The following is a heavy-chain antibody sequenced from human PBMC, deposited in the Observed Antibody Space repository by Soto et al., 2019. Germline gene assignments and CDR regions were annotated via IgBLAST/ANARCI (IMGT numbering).Heavy chain of an antibody. V-gene: IGHV1-69*12. J-gene: IGHJ4*02. Sequence: QVQLVQSGAEVKKPGSSVKVSCKASGGTFSSYAISWVRHAPGQGLEWMGGIIPIFGSANYAQKFQGRVTITADESTSTAYMELSSLRSEDTAVYYCATTRESYHGHYAYWGQGTLVTVSS. CDR2: IIPIFGSA. D-gene: IGHD1-26*01. CDR3: ATTRESYHGHYAY. CDR1: GGTFSSYA.